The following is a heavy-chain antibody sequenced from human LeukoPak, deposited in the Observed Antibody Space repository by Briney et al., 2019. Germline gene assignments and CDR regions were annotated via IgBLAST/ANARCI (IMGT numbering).Heavy chain of an antibody. CDR1: GGSFSDYY. D-gene: IGHD3-9*01. J-gene: IGHJ4*02. CDR3: ARSPMTGPFDY. Sequence: SETLSLTCAVYGGSFSDYYWSWIRQPPGKGLEWIGYVYYTGSTNYNPSLNSRVTISVDTSTKQFSLKLSSVTAADTAVYYRARSPMTGPFDYWGQGTLVTVSS. V-gene: IGHV4-59*08. CDR2: VYYTGST.